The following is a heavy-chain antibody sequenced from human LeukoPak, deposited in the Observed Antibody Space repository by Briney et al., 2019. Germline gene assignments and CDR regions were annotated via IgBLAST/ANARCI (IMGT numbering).Heavy chain of an antibody. CDR1: GFTFSSYA. J-gene: IGHJ4*02. CDR2: ISYDGSNK. V-gene: IGHV3-30*04. Sequence: GGSLRLSCAASGFTFSSYAMHWVRQAPGKGLEWVAVISYDGSNKYYADSVKSRFTISRDNSKNTLYLQMNSLRAEDTAVYYCASPLENPVLDYWGQGTLVTVSS. CDR3: ASPLENPVLDY.